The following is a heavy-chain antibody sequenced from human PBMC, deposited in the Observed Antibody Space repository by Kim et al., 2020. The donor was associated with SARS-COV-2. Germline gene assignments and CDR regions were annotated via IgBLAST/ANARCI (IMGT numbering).Heavy chain of an antibody. CDR3: ATSSGDYGAYWYFDL. Sequence: ASVKVSCKVSGYTLTELSMHWVRQAPGKGLEWMGGFDPEDGETIYAQKFQGRVTMIEDTSTDTAYMELSSLRSEDTAVYYCATSSGDYGAYWYFDLWGRGTLVTVSS. CDR1: GYTLTELS. V-gene: IGHV1-24*01. CDR2: FDPEDGET. J-gene: IGHJ2*01. D-gene: IGHD4-17*01.